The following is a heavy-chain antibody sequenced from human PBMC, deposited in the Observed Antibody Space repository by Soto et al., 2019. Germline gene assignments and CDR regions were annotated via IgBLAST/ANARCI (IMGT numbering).Heavy chain of an antibody. CDR2: INPSGGST. CDR1: GYTFTSYH. J-gene: IGHJ6*02. CDR3: ARDARRYYYYYGMDV. Sequence: GASVKVSCKASGYTFTSYHMHWVRQAPGQGLEWMGIINPSGGSTSYAQKFQGRVTMTRDTSTSTVYMELSSLRSEDTAVYYCARDARRYYYYYGMDVWGQGTTVTVSS. V-gene: IGHV1-46*01.